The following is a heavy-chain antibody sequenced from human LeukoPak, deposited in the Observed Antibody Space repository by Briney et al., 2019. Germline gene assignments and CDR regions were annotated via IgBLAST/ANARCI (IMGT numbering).Heavy chain of an antibody. D-gene: IGHD6-13*01. V-gene: IGHV1-2*02. Sequence: VASVKVSCKTSGFTFTGYYIYLVRQAPGQGLEWMGWINPNTGGTNYAQKFQARVTMTRDTSISTAYMELSRLTSDDTAVYYCARDWGRAAAPGWGQGTLVTVSS. J-gene: IGHJ3*01. CDR3: ARDWGRAAAPG. CDR1: GFTFTGYY. CDR2: INPNTGGT.